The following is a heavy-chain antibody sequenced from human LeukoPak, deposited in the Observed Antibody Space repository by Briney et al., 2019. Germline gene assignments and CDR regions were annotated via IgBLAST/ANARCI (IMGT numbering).Heavy chain of an antibody. J-gene: IGHJ4*02. CDR1: GYTFTGYF. Sequence: ASVKVSCKASGYTFTGYFIHWVRQAPGQGLEWMGWINPNSGGTNYAQKFQGRVTMTRDTSISTAYMELSRLRSDDTAVYYCARDPPAFGDYSVDREALDYWGQGTLVTVSS. CDR2: INPNSGGT. V-gene: IGHV1-2*02. CDR3: ARDPPAFGDYSVDREALDY. D-gene: IGHD4-17*01.